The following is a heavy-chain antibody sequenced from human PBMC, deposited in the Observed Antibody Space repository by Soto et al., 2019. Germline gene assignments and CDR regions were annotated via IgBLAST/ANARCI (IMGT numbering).Heavy chain of an antibody. CDR3: ARGIDYGDYDRDAFDI. CDR2: IYHSGST. J-gene: IGHJ3*02. V-gene: IGHV4-30-2*01. D-gene: IGHD4-17*01. CDR1: GGSISSGGYS. Sequence: PSETLSLTCAVSGGSISSGGYSWSWIRQPPGKGLEWIGYIYHSGSTYYNPSLKSRVTISVDRSKNQFSLKLSSVTAADTAVYCCARGIDYGDYDRDAFDIWGQGTMVTVSS.